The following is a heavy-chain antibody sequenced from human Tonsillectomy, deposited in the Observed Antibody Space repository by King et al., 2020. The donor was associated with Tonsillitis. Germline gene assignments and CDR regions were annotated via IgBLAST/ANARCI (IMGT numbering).Heavy chain of an antibody. D-gene: IGHD1-26*01. CDR3: ATSGRFDY. CDR2: IYHIGST. J-gene: IGHJ4*02. V-gene: IGHV4-4*02. CDR1: GGSISSSNW. Sequence: QLQESGPGLVKPSGTLSLTCAVSGGSISSSNWWSWVRQPPGKWLEGIGEIYHIGSTNYNPSLMSRVTISVDKSNNQFSLKLSSVTAADTAVYYCATSGRFDYWGQGTLVTVSS.